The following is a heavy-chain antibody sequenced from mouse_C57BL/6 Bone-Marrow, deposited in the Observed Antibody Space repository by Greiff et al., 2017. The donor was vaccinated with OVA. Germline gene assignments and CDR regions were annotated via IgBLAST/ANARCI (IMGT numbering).Heavy chain of an antibody. J-gene: IGHJ3*01. Sequence: VQLQQSGPGLVAPSQSLSITCTVSGFSLTSYAISWVRQPPGKGLEWLGVIWTGGGTNYNSALKSRLSISKENSKSQVFLKMNSLQTDDTARYYCARNGIDPIYDYDGAFAYWGQGTLVTVSA. CDR2: IWTGGGT. D-gene: IGHD2-4*01. CDR1: GFSLTSYA. CDR3: ARNGIDPIYDYDGAFAY. V-gene: IGHV2-9-1*01.